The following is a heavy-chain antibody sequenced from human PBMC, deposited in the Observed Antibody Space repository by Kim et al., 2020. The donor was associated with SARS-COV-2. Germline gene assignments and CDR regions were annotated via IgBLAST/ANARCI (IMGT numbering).Heavy chain of an antibody. D-gene: IGHD6-19*01. J-gene: IGHJ4*02. CDR3: ARSLSSGWQGNDY. Sequence: SETLSLTCTVSGGSISSSSYYWGWIRQPPGKGLEWIGSIYYSGSTYYNPSLKSRVTISVDTSKNQFSLKLSSVTAADTAVYYCARSLSSGWQGNDYWGQGTLVTVSS. CDR2: IYYSGST. V-gene: IGHV4-39*01. CDR1: GGSISSSSYY.